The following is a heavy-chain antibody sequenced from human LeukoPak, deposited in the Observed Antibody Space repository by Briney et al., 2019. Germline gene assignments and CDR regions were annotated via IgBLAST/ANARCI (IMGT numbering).Heavy chain of an antibody. CDR1: GFTFSNYA. Sequence: VKPGGSLRLSCATSGFTFSNYAMSWVRQAPGKGLQWVSAISGTGGTIYYADSVKGRFTISRDNSKDTLYLQMNILRAEDTAVYYCARQIQSGSSYYGYWGQGTLVTVSS. D-gene: IGHD2-15*01. V-gene: IGHV3-23*01. CDR3: ARQIQSGSSYYGY. J-gene: IGHJ4*02. CDR2: ISGTGGTI.